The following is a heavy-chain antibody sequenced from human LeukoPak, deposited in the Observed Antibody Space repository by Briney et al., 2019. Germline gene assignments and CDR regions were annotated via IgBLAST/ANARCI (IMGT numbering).Heavy chain of an antibody. D-gene: IGHD3-16*01. J-gene: IGHJ5*02. V-gene: IGHV4-59*11. Sequence: SETLSLTCTVSNGSISGHYWSWIRQPPGKGLEWIGYIYYSGNTNYNPSLKSRVTISLDTSRSKFSLTLTSVTAADTAVYYCAGGYSSAYMADKFDPWGQGTLVTVSS. CDR1: NGSISGHY. CDR2: IYYSGNT. CDR3: AGGYSSAYMADKFDP.